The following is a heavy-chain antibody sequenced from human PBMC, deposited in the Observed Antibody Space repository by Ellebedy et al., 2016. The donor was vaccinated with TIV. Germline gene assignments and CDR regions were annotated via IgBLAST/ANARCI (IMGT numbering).Heavy chain of an antibody. CDR3: ARHRSGIVLVPSHYGMDV. CDR1: GVSMRSNSYY. CDR2: ISYDGTT. J-gene: IGHJ6*02. Sequence: SETLSLXXTVSGVSMRSNSYYWAWIRQPPGKGLEWIGTISYDGTTYYNTSLKNPVTMSVDTSRSQFSLNLQSVTAADTAVYYCARHRSGIVLVPSHYGMDVWGHGTTVTVSS. V-gene: IGHV4-39*01. D-gene: IGHD2-2*01.